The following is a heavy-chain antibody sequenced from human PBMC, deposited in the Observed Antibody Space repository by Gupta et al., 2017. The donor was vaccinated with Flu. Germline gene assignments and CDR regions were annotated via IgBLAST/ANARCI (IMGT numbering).Heavy chain of an antibody. D-gene: IGHD6-13*01. J-gene: IGHJ4*02. CDR2: INHSGST. Sequence: QVQLQQWGAGLLKPSETLSLTCAVYGGSFSGYYWSWIRQPPGKGLEWIGEINHSGSTNYNPSLKSRVTISVDTSKNQFSLKLSSVTAADTAVYYCANTDAAGVDYWGQGTLVTVSS. V-gene: IGHV4-34*01. CDR1: GGSFSGYY. CDR3: ANTDAAGVDY.